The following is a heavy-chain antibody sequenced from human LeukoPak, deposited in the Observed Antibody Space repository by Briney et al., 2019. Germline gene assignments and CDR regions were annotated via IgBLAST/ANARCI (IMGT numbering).Heavy chain of an antibody. CDR2: ISYDGSNK. J-gene: IGHJ5*02. V-gene: IGHV3-30-3*01. Sequence: GGSLRLSCAASGFTFSSYAMHWVRQAPGKGLEWVAVISYDGSNKYYADSVKGRFTISRDNSKNTLYLQMNSLRAEDTAVYYCTRHLPGATWFDPWGQGTQVTVSS. D-gene: IGHD1-26*01. CDR1: GFTFSSYA. CDR3: TRHLPGATWFDP.